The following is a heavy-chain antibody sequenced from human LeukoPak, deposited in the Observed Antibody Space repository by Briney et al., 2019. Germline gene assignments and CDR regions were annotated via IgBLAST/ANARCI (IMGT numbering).Heavy chain of an antibody. V-gene: IGHV4-61*02. CDR1: GGSISSGSYY. CDR2: IYTSGST. Sequence: SETLSLTCTVSGGSISSGSYYGSWIRQPAGKGLEWIGRIYTSGSTNYNPSLKSRVTISVDTSKNQFSLKLSSVTAADTAVYYCARESALNDYWGQGTLVTVSS. CDR3: ARESALNDY. J-gene: IGHJ4*02.